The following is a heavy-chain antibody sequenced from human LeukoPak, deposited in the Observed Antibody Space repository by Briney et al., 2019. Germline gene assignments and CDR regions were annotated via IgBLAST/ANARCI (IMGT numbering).Heavy chain of an antibody. D-gene: IGHD3-10*01. Sequence: SETLSLTCTVSGGSISSYYWSWIRQPPGKRLEWIGYIYYSGSTNYNPSLKGRVTISVDTSKNQFSLKLSSVTAADTAVYYCARLWFGELSTDAFDIWGQGTMVTVSS. V-gene: IGHV4-59*08. CDR2: IYYSGST. CDR3: ARLWFGELSTDAFDI. J-gene: IGHJ3*02. CDR1: GGSISSYY.